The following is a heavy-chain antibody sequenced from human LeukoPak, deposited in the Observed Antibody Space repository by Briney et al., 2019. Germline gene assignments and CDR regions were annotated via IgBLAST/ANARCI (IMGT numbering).Heavy chain of an antibody. J-gene: IGHJ4*02. CDR2: INQSGST. CDR3: ARGTFYDSSGYYHLFFDY. D-gene: IGHD3-22*01. Sequence: SETLSLTCAVYGGSFSGYCWSWIRRPPGKGLEWIGEINQSGSTNYNPSLKSRVTISVDTSKNQFSLKLSSVTAADTAVYYCARGTFYDSSGYYHLFFDYWGQGTLVTVSS. CDR1: GGSFSGYC. V-gene: IGHV4-34*01.